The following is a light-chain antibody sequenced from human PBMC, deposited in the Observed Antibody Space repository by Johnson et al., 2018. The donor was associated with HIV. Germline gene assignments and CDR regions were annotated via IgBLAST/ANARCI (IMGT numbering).Light chain of an antibody. Sequence: QSVLTQPHSVSAAPGQKVTISCSGSYSNIANNYVSWYQQLPGAAPKLLIYKDDKRPSGIPDRFSGSKSGTSATLSITGLQTGDEADYYCGIWQTSLSTCGGFRAGTQVTVL. CDR1: YSNIANNY. J-gene: IGLJ1*01. CDR2: KDD. V-gene: IGLV1-51*02. CDR3: GIWQTSLSTCGG.